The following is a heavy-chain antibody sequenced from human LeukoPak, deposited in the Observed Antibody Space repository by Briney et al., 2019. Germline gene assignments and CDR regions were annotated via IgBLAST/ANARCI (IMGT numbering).Heavy chain of an antibody. CDR1: GFTFGDYA. J-gene: IGHJ4*02. Sequence: PRGSLRLSCAASGFTFGDYAMHWVRQAPGKGLEWVSGINWDDGGIVYAQSVRGRFTISRDNAKNTMYLQMNSLRPEDMALYYCARDDHNVLTDNFDHWGQGTLVTVSS. CDR2: INWDDGGI. V-gene: IGHV3-9*03. CDR3: ARDDHNVLTDNFDH. D-gene: IGHD3-9*01.